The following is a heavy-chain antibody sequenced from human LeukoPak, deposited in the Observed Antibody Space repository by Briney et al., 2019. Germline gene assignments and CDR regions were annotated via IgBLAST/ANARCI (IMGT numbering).Heavy chain of an antibody. D-gene: IGHD1-1*01. J-gene: IGHJ4*02. Sequence: SETLSLTCTVSNFSITSIYHWGWIRQPPGKGLEWIGEIYHSGSTNYNPSLKSRVTISVDKSKNQFSLKLSSVTAADTAVYYCARESESTDYYFDYWGQGTLVTVSS. V-gene: IGHV4-38-2*02. CDR1: NFSITSIYH. CDR3: ARESESTDYYFDY. CDR2: IYHSGST.